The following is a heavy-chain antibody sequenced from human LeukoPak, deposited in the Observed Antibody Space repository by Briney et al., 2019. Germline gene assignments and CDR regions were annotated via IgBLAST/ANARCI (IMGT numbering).Heavy chain of an antibody. CDR2: IYHSGST. D-gene: IGHD4-17*01. Sequence: MASETLSLTCTVSGYSISSGYYWGWIRQPPGKGLEWIGSIYHSGSTYYNPSLKSRVTISVDTSKNQFSLKLSSVTAADTAVYYCAREYGDYGYYYYYMDVWGKGTTVTVSS. J-gene: IGHJ6*03. CDR1: GYSISSGYY. V-gene: IGHV4-38-2*02. CDR3: AREYGDYGYYYYYMDV.